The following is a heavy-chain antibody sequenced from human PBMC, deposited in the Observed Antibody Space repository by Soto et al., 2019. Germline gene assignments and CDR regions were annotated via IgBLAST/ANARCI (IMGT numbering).Heavy chain of an antibody. J-gene: IGHJ4*02. CDR1: GFPFGSYW. CDR3: ARMRPTDY. Sequence: GGSLRLSCAASGFPFGSYWMHWVRQVPGKGLEWVSRIHPDGSVINYADSVKGRFTVSRDNAKNTLYLQMNSLRVEDTAVYYCARMRPTDYWGQGTLVTVSS. CDR2: IHPDGSVI. V-gene: IGHV3-74*01.